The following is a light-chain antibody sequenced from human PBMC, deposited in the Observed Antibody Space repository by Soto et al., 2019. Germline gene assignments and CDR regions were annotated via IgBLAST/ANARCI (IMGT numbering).Light chain of an antibody. CDR2: AAS. Sequence: DIPMTQSPSSLSASVGDRVTITCRASQSISSYLNWYQQKPGEAPKVLIYAASTLQSGVPSRFSGSGSGTDFTLTISSLQPEDFATYYCQQSYSTRWTFGQGTKVEIK. CDR1: QSISSY. V-gene: IGKV1-39*01. J-gene: IGKJ1*01. CDR3: QQSYSTRWT.